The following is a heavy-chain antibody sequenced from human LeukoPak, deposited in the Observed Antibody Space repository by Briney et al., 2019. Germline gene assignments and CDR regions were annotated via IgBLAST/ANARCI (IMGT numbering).Heavy chain of an antibody. D-gene: IGHD3-10*01. CDR1: GFTFSSSA. Sequence: PGGSLRLSCAASGFTFSSSAMSWVRQVPGKGLEWVSGISASGGSTYYADSVRGRFTISRDNSKNTLYLQMNSLRAEDTAVYYCAKLTGSGSYYTYYYGMDVWGQGTTVTVSS. V-gene: IGHV3-23*01. CDR3: AKLTGSGSYYTYYYGMDV. J-gene: IGHJ6*02. CDR2: ISASGGST.